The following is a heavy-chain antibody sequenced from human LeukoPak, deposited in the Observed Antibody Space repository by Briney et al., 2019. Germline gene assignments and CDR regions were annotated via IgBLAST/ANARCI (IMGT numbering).Heavy chain of an antibody. J-gene: IGHJ6*03. D-gene: IGHD3-10*01. CDR2: IYPDDSYT. CDR1: GYSFTDYW. V-gene: IGHV5-51*01. Sequence: GESLKISCKGSGYSFTDYWIGWVRQMPGKGLEWMGIIYPDDSYTRYSPSFQGQVTISADKSISTAYLQWSSLKASDTAMYYCARSTYYGSGSYYYYYYYMDVWGKGTTVTISS. CDR3: ARSTYYGSGSYYYYYYYMDV.